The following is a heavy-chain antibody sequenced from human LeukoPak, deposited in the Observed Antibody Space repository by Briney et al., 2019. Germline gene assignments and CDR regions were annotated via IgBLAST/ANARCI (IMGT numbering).Heavy chain of an antibody. CDR2: ISSSGSII. Sequence: GGSLRLACAASGFAFSDYYMSCIRQAPGKGLEWVSYISSSGSIIYYADSVKGRFTISRDNAKNSLFLQMTSLRAEDTAVYYCARDISYCVGDCYLDYWGQGTLVTVSS. J-gene: IGHJ4*02. CDR3: ARDISYCVGDCYLDY. CDR1: GFAFSDYY. D-gene: IGHD2-21*02. V-gene: IGHV3-11*04.